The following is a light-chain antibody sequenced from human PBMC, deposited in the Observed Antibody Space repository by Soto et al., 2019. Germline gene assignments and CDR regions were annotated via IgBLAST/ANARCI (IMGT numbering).Light chain of an antibody. CDR2: DAS. CDR1: QDIATY. V-gene: IGKV1-13*02. J-gene: IGKJ1*01. Sequence: ALHFIQSPSSLYASVGDRVTITCQASQDIATYLNWYQQKPGEAPKLLIYDASALPRGVPSRFSGCGSGTKFTLSLACLQPGDFATYYCEPYETFSGTFGPGTKVDIK. CDR3: EPYETFSGT.